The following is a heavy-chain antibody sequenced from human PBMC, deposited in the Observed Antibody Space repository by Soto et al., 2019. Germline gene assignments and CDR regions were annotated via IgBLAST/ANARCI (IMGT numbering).Heavy chain of an antibody. D-gene: IGHD2-2*01. J-gene: IGHJ5*02. Sequence: SETLSLTCAVYGGSFSGYYWSWIRQPPGKGLEWIGEINHSGSTNYNPSLKSRVTISVDTSKNQFSLKLSSVTAADTAVYYCARAKGYCSSTSCFNWFDPWGQGTLVTVSS. CDR1: GGSFSGYY. V-gene: IGHV4-34*01. CDR2: INHSGST. CDR3: ARAKGYCSSTSCFNWFDP.